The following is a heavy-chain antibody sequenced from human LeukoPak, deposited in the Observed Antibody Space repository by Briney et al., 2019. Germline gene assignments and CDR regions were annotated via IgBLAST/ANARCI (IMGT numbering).Heavy chain of an antibody. CDR2: IIPIFGTA. CDR1: GGTFSSYA. Sequence: SVKVSCKASGGTFSSYAISWVRQAPGQGREWMGGIIPIFGTANYAQKFQGRVTITTDESTSTAYMELSSLRSEDTAAYYCASYVWGSYRYGGHFDYWGQGTLVTVSS. D-gene: IGHD3-16*02. CDR3: ASYVWGSYRYGGHFDY. J-gene: IGHJ4*02. V-gene: IGHV1-69*05.